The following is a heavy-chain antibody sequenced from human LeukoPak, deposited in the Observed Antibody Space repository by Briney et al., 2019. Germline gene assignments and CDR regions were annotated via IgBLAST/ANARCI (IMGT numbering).Heavy chain of an antibody. V-gene: IGHV3-33*01. J-gene: IGHJ5*02. CDR1: GFTFSSYG. Sequence: PGRSLRLSCAASGFTFSSYGMHWVRQAPGKGLEWVAVIWYDGSNKYYADSVKGRFTISRDNSKNTLYLQMNSLRAEDTAVYYWARDGYDILTGYPHDNWFDPWGQGTLVTVSS. CDR2: IWYDGSNK. D-gene: IGHD3-9*01. CDR3: ARDGYDILTGYPHDNWFDP.